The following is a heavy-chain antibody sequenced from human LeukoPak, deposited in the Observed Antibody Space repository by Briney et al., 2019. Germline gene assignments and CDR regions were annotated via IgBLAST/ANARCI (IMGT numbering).Heavy chain of an antibody. V-gene: IGHV4-39*01. CDR2: VFYSGST. J-gene: IGHJ5*02. CDR3: ATPIGATDWFDP. Sequence: SETLSLTCTVSSGSICSYNYYCAWIRQPPGKGLEWIGSVFYSGSTYYNPSLKSRVTISVDTSNNQFSLRLTSVTSADTAVYYCATPIGATDWFDPWGQGTLVTVSS. D-gene: IGHD5-12*01. CDR1: SGSICSYNYY.